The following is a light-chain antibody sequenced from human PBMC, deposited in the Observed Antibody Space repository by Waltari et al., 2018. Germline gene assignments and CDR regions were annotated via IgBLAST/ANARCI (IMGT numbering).Light chain of an antibody. J-gene: IGKJ5*01. CDR2: TVS. Sequence: DIQLTQSPSFLSASVGDRVTITCRASQGISSHLVWYQQKPGKAPSLLIYTVSTLQSGVPSRFSGSGSGTEFTLTINSLQPEDSATYHCQQLATYPITFGQGTRVETK. CDR3: QQLATYPIT. V-gene: IGKV1-9*01. CDR1: QGISSH.